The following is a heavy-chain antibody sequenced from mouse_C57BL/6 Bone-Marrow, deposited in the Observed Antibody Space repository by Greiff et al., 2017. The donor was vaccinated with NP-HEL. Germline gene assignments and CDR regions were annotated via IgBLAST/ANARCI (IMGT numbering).Heavy chain of an antibody. CDR1: GFTFSDYY. CDR2: INYDGSST. Sequence: EVKLMESEGGLVQPGSSMKLSCTASGFTFSDYYMAWVRQVPEKGLEWVANINYDGSSTYYLDSLKSRFIISRDNAKNILYLQMSSLKSEDTATYYCAREAQVYYYAMDYWGQGTSVTVSS. J-gene: IGHJ4*01. D-gene: IGHD3-2*02. V-gene: IGHV5-16*01. CDR3: AREAQVYYYAMDY.